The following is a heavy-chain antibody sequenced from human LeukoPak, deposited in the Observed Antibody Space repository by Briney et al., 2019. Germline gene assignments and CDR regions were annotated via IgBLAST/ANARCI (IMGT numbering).Heavy chain of an antibody. Sequence: GGSLRLSCAASGFTVSSNDMSWVRKAPGKGLGWVSVSYRGGSTYYADSVKGRFTISRDKSKNTQYLQMNRLRVEATGVVYCVNKRYYGMDVWGQGTTVSVSS. J-gene: IGHJ6*02. CDR2: SYRGGST. CDR1: GFTVSSND. V-gene: IGHV3-66*01. CDR3: VNKRYYGMDV.